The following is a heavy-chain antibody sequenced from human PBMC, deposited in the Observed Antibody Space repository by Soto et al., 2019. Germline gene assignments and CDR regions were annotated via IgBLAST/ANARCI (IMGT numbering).Heavy chain of an antibody. Sequence: GSLRLSCAASGFAFSSFEMNWVRQAPGKGLEWVSYITSSGSTIYYADSVKGRFTISRDNAKNSLYLQMNSLRAEDSAVYYCARGNSPVNVDWGQGTLVTVSS. V-gene: IGHV3-48*03. J-gene: IGHJ4*02. D-gene: IGHD3-16*02. CDR1: GFAFSSFE. CDR2: ITSSGSTI. CDR3: ARGNSPVNVD.